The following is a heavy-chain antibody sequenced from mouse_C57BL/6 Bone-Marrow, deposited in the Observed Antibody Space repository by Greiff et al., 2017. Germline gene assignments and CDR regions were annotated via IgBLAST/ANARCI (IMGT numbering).Heavy chain of an antibody. CDR3: ARDSVNAMDY. CDR1: GFTFSDYG. Sequence: EVQLQESGGGLVKPGGSLKLSCAASGFTFSDYGMHWVRQAPEKGLEWVAYISIGSSTIYYADTVKGRFTISRDNAKNTLFLQMTSLRSEDTAMYYCARDSVNAMDYWGQGTSVTVSS. V-gene: IGHV5-17*01. D-gene: IGHD2-12*01. J-gene: IGHJ4*01. CDR2: ISIGSSTI.